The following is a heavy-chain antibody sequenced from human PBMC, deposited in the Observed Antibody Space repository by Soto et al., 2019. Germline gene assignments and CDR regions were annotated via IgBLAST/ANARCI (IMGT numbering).Heavy chain of an antibody. V-gene: IGHV3-7*01. Sequence: GGSLRLSCAASGFTFSSFWMTWVRQAPGRGLEWVANIKQDGREKYYVDSVKGRFTISRDNAENSLFLQMNSLTAEDTAVYYCATLRYFDSLLPGFDYWGHGTLVTVSS. J-gene: IGHJ4*01. CDR3: ATLRYFDSLLPGFDY. CDR1: GFTFSSFW. CDR2: IKQDGREK. D-gene: IGHD3-9*01.